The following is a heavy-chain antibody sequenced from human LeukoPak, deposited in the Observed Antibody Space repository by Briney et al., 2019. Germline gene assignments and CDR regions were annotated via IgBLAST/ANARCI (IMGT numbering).Heavy chain of an antibody. V-gene: IGHV1-2*02. CDR1: GYTFTGYY. Sequence: ASVKVSCKASGYTFTGYYMHWVRQAPGQGLEWMGWINPNSGGTNYAQKFQGRVTVTRDTSISTAYMELSRLRSDDTAVYYCARPYGDYPGYFDYWGQGTLVTVSS. CDR2: INPNSGGT. D-gene: IGHD4-17*01. CDR3: ARPYGDYPGYFDY. J-gene: IGHJ4*02.